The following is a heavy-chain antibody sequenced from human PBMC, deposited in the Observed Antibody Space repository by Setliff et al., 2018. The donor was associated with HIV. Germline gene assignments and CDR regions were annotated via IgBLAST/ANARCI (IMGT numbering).Heavy chain of an antibody. CDR1: GGSISSYY. CDR2: IYTSGST. J-gene: IGHJ6*04. V-gene: IGHV4-4*08. Sequence: PSETLSLTCTVSGGSISSYYWSWIRQPPGKGLEWIGYIYTSGSTNYNPSLKSRVTISVDTSKKQFSLKLSSVTAADTAVYYCARSGFVGSGNYYRVLDLGVWGKGTTVTVSS. CDR3: ARSGFVGSGNYYRVLDLGV. D-gene: IGHD3-10*01.